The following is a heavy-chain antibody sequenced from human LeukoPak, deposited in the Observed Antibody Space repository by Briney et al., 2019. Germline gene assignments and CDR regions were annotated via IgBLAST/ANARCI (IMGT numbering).Heavy chain of an antibody. J-gene: IGHJ5*02. V-gene: IGHV1-69*04. Sequence: SVKVSCKASGGTFSSYAISWVRQAPGQGLEWMGRIIPILGIANYAQKFQGRVTITADRSTSTAYMELSSLRSEDTAVYYCARLAPQIAVAGRGNWFDPWGQGTLVTVSS. CDR1: GGTFSSYA. CDR3: ARLAPQIAVAGRGNWFDP. CDR2: IIPILGIA. D-gene: IGHD6-19*01.